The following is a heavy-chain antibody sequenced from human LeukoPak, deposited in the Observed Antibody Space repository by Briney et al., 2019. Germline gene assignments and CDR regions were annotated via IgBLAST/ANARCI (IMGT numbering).Heavy chain of an antibody. CDR1: GYTFTGYY. Sequence: GASVKVSCKASGYTFTGYYMHWVRQAPGQGLEWMGWINPNGGGTKYEQKFQGRVTMTRDTSISTAYMELSSLRSDDTAVYYCARATYYGSAFDYWGQGTLVTVSS. J-gene: IGHJ4*02. V-gene: IGHV1-2*02. D-gene: IGHD3-10*01. CDR2: INPNGGGT. CDR3: ARATYYGSAFDY.